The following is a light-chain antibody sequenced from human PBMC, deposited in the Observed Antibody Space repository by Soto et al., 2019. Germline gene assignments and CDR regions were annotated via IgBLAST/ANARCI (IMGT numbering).Light chain of an antibody. CDR3: SSYTSTTTPVV. J-gene: IGLJ2*01. V-gene: IGLV2-14*01. CDR2: EVS. Sequence: QSALTQPASVSGSPGQSITISCTGTSSDVGGYIYVSWYQQHPGKAPKLLLFEVSDRPSGVSNRFSGSKSGNTASLTISGLQAEDEADYYCSSYTSTTTPVVFGGGTKVTVL. CDR1: SSDVGGYIY.